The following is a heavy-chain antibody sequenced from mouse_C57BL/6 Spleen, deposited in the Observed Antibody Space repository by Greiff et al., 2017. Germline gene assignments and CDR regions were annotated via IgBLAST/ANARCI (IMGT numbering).Heavy chain of an antibody. CDR3: ARGDLLLYFDV. CDR1: GYTFTSYW. J-gene: IGHJ1*03. V-gene: IGHV1-64*01. D-gene: IGHD2-1*01. CDR2: IHPNSGST. Sequence: QVQLKQSGAELVKPGASVKLSCKASGYTFTSYWMHWVKQRPGQGLEWIGMIHPNSGSTNYNEKFKSKATLTVDKSSSTAYMQLSSLTSEDSAVYYCARGDLLLYFDVWGTGTTVTVSS.